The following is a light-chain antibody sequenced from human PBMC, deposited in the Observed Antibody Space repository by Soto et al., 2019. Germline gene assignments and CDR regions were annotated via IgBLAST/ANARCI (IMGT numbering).Light chain of an antibody. J-gene: IGKJ3*01. CDR3: QQYDTLPPT. CDR2: GES. Sequence: DIQMTQSPSSLSASVGDRVTITCQASQDISNYLNWYQQKPGKAPKLLMSGESILEPGVPSRFSGSGSGTDFTFTISGLQPEDIATYYCQQYDTLPPTFGPGTKVDLK. V-gene: IGKV1-33*01. CDR1: QDISNY.